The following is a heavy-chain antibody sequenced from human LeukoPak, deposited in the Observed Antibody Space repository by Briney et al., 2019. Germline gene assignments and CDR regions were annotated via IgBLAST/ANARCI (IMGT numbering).Heavy chain of an antibody. CDR3: IVFGDSNH. D-gene: IGHD4-17*01. J-gene: IGHJ5*02. Sequence: GGSLRLSCAASGLTGSHNYVSWVRQAPGKGLEWVSAIHTSGDTCYADTVKGRFTISRDTSKNTLYLQINSLRVEDTAVYYCIVFGDSNHWGQGTLVTVSS. CDR1: GLTGSHNY. V-gene: IGHV3-53*01. CDR2: IHTSGDT.